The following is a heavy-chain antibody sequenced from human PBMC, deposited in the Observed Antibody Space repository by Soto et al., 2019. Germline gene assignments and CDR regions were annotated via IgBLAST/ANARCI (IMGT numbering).Heavy chain of an antibody. Sequence: QITLKESGPTLVKPTQTLTLTCTFSGFSLSTSAVGVGWIRQPPGKALEWLAIIDWDDDKHYSPSLKSRLVITEVTSKKQVVLTMTNMDPVDTGTYYFARSKYGSAWTLDYWGQGTLVTVSS. V-gene: IGHV2-5*02. D-gene: IGHD6-19*01. CDR1: GFSLSTSAVG. CDR2: IDWDDDK. CDR3: ARSKYGSAWTLDY. J-gene: IGHJ4*02.